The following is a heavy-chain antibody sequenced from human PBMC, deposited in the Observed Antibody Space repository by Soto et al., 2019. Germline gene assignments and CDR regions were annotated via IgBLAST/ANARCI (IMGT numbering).Heavy chain of an antibody. V-gene: IGHV1-18*01. D-gene: IGHD3-9*01. CDR2: ISAYSGNT. Sequence: QVQLVQSGAEVKKPGASVKVSCKASGYTFTSYGISWVRQAPGQGLEWMGWISAYSGNTNYAQNLQGRVTMSTDTSTSTAYMELRSLRSDDTAVYYCARQYDILTGYYLEVGYWGQGTLVTVSS. J-gene: IGHJ4*02. CDR1: GYTFTSYG. CDR3: ARQYDILTGYYLEVGY.